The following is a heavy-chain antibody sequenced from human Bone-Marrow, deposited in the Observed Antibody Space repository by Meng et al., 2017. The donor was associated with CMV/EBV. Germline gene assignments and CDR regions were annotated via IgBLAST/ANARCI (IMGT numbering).Heavy chain of an antibody. CDR2: IRYDGSNK. Sequence: GGSLRLSCAASGFTFSSYGMHWVRQAPGKGLEWVAFIRYDGSNKYYADSVKGRFTISRDNSKNTLYLQMNSLRAEDTAVYYCAKDLSSEEWLLVSYYYYGMDVWGQGTTVTGSS. J-gene: IGHJ6*01. CDR1: GFTFSSYG. V-gene: IGHV3-30*02. D-gene: IGHD3-3*01. CDR3: AKDLSSEEWLLVSYYYYGMDV.